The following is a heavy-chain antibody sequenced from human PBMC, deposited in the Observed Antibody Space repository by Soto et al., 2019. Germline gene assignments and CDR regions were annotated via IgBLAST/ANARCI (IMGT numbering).Heavy chain of an antibody. CDR1: GGTFSSYA. V-gene: IGHV1-69*01. CDR2: IMPIFGTA. D-gene: IGHD3-10*01. CDR3: TVDAYKEGSFDY. J-gene: IGHJ4*02. Sequence: QVQLVQSGAEVKKPGSSVKVSCKASGGTFSSYAISWVRQAPGQGLEWMGGIMPIFGTANDAQKFQGRVTITEDESTSTDYMELSSVRSEERAVYYCTVDAYKEGSFDYWGEGTLVTFPS.